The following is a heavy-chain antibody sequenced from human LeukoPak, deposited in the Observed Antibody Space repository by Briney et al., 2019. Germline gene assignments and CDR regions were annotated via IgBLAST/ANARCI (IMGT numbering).Heavy chain of an antibody. V-gene: IGHV3-23*01. CDR3: AKDLRSSSSRGVFDS. CDR2: VSGGGGST. Sequence: GGSLRPSCAASEFTFGSSAMNWVRQAPGEGLGWVSGVSGGGGSTYYADAVKGRFTISRDNSKNTVNLQMNSLTVEDTAVYYCAKDLRSSSSRGVFDSWGQGTLVTVSS. D-gene: IGHD6-6*01. CDR1: EFTFGSSA. J-gene: IGHJ4*02.